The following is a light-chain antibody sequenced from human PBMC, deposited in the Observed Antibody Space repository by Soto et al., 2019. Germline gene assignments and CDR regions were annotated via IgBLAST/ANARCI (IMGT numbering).Light chain of an antibody. CDR1: QSVSSNY. CDR2: GAS. CDR3: LQHGSSPQRT. J-gene: IGKJ1*01. V-gene: IGKV3-20*01. Sequence: EIVLTQSPGTLSLSPGERATLSCRASQSVSSNYLAWYQQKPGQSPRLLIYGASSRATGIPDRFSGSGSGSHLTLTIRRLEPDDFFVYYCLQHGSSPQRTFGQGTKVEIK.